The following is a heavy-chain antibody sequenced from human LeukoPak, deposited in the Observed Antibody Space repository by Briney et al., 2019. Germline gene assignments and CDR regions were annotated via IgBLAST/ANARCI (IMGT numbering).Heavy chain of an antibody. CDR2: IYYSGST. CDR3: ARLRVSYFDY. CDR1: GGSISIYY. J-gene: IGHJ4*02. V-gene: IGHV4-59*08. Sequence: PSETLSLTCTVSGGSISIYYCSWIRQPPGKGLEWIGYIYYSGSTNYNPSLKSRVTISVDTSKNQFSLKLSSVTAADTAVYYCARLRVSYFDYWGQGTLVTVSS.